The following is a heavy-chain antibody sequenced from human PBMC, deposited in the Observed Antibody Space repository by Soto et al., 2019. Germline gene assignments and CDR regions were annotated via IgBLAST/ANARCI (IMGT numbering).Heavy chain of an antibody. J-gene: IGHJ6*02. CDR1: DGSSGSGGYS. D-gene: IGHD5-18*01. V-gene: IGHV4-30-2*01. CDR3: ARASAGYSYGYYYYYGMDV. Sequence: SETKCVTSGVADGSSGSGGYSWSWIRQPPGKGLEWIGYIYHSGSTYYNPSLKSRVTISVDRSKNQFSLKLSSVTAADTAVYYCARASAGYSYGYYYYYGMDVWGQGTTVTVSS. CDR2: IYHSGST.